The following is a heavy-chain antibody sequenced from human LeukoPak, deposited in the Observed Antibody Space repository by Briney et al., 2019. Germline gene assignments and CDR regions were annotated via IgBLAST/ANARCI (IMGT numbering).Heavy chain of an antibody. CDR1: GGSFSGYY. CDR2: INHSGST. CDR3: ARGIAARKYYGSGIDY. V-gene: IGHV4-34*01. Sequence: SETLSLTCAVYGGSFSGYYWSWIRQPPGKGLEWIGEINHSGSTNYNPSLKSRVTISVDTSKNQFSLKLSSVTAADTAVYYCARGIAARKYYGSGIDYWGQGTLVTVSS. D-gene: IGHD3-10*01. J-gene: IGHJ4*02.